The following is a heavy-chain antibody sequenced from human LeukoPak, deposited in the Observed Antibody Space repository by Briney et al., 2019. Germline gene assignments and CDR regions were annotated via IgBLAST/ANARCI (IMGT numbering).Heavy chain of an antibody. CDR2: ISGSGGST. V-gene: IGHV3-23*01. J-gene: IGHJ4*02. Sequence: GGSLRLSCAASGFTFNNYAMSWVRQAPGKGLEWVSAISGSGGSTYYADSVKGRFTISRDNSKNTLYLQMDSLRAEDTALYYCASLDYFDSSDYGDYWGQGTLVTVSS. D-gene: IGHD3-22*01. CDR3: ASLDYFDSSDYGDY. CDR1: GFTFNNYA.